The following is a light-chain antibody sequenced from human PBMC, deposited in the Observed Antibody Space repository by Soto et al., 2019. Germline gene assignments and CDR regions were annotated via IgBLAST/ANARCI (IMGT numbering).Light chain of an antibody. J-gene: IGKJ3*01. CDR1: QFISTS. Sequence: DIQMTQSPSSLSASVGDRVTITCRTGQFISTSLNWYQQKPGKAPKLLIYAASSLQSGIPSRFSGSGSGTDFTLTISSLQPEDSATYYCQQSYNTLPFTFGPGTKVDIK. V-gene: IGKV1-39*01. CDR2: AAS. CDR3: QQSYNTLPFT.